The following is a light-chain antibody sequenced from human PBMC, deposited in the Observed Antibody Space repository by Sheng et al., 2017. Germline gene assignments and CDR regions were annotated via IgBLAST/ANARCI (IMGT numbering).Light chain of an antibody. CDR2: GAS. CDR3: QQYSNSRT. J-gene: IGKJ1*01. CDR1: QSVGRS. Sequence: DIVLTQSPATLSLSPGERASLSCRASQSVGRSLAWFQQKLGQPPRLLIYGASSRAAGIPARFNGYGSGTDFTLAIDSLEPEDFAVFYCQQYSNSRTFGRGTKVEIK. V-gene: IGKV3-11*01.